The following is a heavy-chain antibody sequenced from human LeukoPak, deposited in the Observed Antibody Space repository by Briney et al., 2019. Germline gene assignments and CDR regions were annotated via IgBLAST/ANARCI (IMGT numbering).Heavy chain of an antibody. V-gene: IGHV4-34*01. Sequence: SETLSLTCAVYGGSFSGYYWTWIRQPPGKGLEWIGEINHSGSTHYNPSLTSRVTISVDTSKSQFSLKLSSVTAADTAVYYCARSRIGWFDPWGQGTLVTVSS. J-gene: IGHJ5*02. CDR3: ARSRIGWFDP. CDR1: GGSFSGYY. CDR2: INHSGST. D-gene: IGHD1-26*01.